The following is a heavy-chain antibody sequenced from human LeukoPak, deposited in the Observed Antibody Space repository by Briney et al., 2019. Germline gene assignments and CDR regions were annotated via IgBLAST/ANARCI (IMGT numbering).Heavy chain of an antibody. D-gene: IGHD6-13*01. CDR3: ARGWGSSWYYFDY. CDR2: TSTSGDTK. Sequence: GGSLRLPCAASGFTFSSHYMSWIRQAPGKGLEWVSYTSTSGDTKYYTDSVKGRFTISRDNAKNSLYLQMNSLRAEDTAVYYCARGWGSSWYYFDYWGQGTLVTVSS. CDR1: GFTFSSHY. V-gene: IGHV3-11*01. J-gene: IGHJ4*02.